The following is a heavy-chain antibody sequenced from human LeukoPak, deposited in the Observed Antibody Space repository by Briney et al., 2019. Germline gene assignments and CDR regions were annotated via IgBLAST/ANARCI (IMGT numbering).Heavy chain of an antibody. CDR1: GFTFSSYA. CDR2: ISGSGAKT. V-gene: IGHV3-23*01. Sequence: PGGSLRLSCAASGFTFSSYAMSWVRQAPGKGLEWVSAISGSGAKTYYADFVRGRFTISRDNSKNTLYLQMSSLVAEDTAVYYCAQGDSYYDFLLSVWGQGTMVTVSS. D-gene: IGHD3-3*01. CDR3: AQGDSYYDFLLSV. J-gene: IGHJ3*01.